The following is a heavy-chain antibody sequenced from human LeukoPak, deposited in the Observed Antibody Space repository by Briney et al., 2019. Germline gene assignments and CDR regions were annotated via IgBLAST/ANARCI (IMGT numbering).Heavy chain of an antibody. CDR2: ISGSGGST. CDR1: GFTFSSYA. V-gene: IGHV3-23*01. D-gene: IGHD3-3*01. Sequence: GGSLRLSCAASGFTFSSYAMNWVRQAPGKGLEWVSTISGSGGSTYYADSVKGRFTISRDNSKNTLYLQMNSLRVEDTAVYFCAKGSHYDFWSGYYEDSWGQGTLVTVSS. J-gene: IGHJ4*02. CDR3: AKGSHYDFWSGYYEDS.